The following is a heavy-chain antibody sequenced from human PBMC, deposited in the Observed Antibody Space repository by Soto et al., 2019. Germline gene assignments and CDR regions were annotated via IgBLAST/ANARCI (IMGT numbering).Heavy chain of an antibody. Sequence: GGSLRLSCAASGFTFSGSAMHWVRQASGKGLEWVGRIRSKANSYATAYAASVKGRFTISRDDSKNTAYLQMNSLKTEDTAVYYCTYRAKSSSYWGQGTLVTVSS. J-gene: IGHJ4*02. V-gene: IGHV3-73*01. CDR1: GFTFSGSA. CDR2: IRSKANSYAT. D-gene: IGHD1-26*01. CDR3: TYRAKSSSY.